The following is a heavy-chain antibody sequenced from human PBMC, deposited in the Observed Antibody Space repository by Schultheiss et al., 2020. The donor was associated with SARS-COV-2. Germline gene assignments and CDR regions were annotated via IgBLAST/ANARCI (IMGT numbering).Heavy chain of an antibody. CDR2: ISSSSSTI. CDR1: GFTFSSYG. J-gene: IGHJ6*02. CDR3: AKDRGGYDWGDYYYYGMDV. V-gene: IGHV3-48*01. Sequence: GGSLRLSCAASGFTFSSYGMHWVRQAPGKGLEWVSYISSSSSTIYYADSVKGRFTISRDNSKNTLYLQMNSLRAEDTAVYYCAKDRGGYDWGDYYYYGMDVWGQGTTVTVSS. D-gene: IGHD5-12*01.